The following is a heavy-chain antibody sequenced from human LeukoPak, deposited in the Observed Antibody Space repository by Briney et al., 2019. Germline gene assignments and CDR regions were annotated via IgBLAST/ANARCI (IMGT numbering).Heavy chain of an antibody. CDR3: AKENHGIVGATTLIDY. J-gene: IGHJ4*02. V-gene: IGHV3-64*04. CDR1: GFTFKSYA. D-gene: IGHD1-26*01. CDR2: INTNGANT. Sequence: GGSLRLSCSASGFTFKSYAMHWVRQAPGKGLEYVSSINTNGANTYYADSVKGRFTISRDNSKNTLYLQMNSPRAEDTAVYYCAKENHGIVGATTLIDYWGQGTLVTVSS.